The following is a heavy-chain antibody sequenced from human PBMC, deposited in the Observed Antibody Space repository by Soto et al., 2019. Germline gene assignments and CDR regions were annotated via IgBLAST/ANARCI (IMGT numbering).Heavy chain of an antibody. CDR2: IYSGGST. CDR3: AREARSGYDRTGFDY. Sequence: GGSLRLSCAASGFTVSSNYMSWVRQAPGKGLEWVSVIYSGGSTYYADSVKGRFTISRHNSKNTLYLQMNSLRAEDTAVYYCAREARSGYDRTGFDYWGQGTLVTVSS. D-gene: IGHD5-12*01. CDR1: GFTVSSNY. J-gene: IGHJ4*02. V-gene: IGHV3-53*04.